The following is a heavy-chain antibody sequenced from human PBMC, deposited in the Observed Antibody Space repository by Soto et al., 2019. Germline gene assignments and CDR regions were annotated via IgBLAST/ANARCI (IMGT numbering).Heavy chain of an antibody. CDR2: IYHSGST. D-gene: IGHD6-13*01. CDR3: ARSQGIAAAGVGSGWSRGIHYYYGMDV. Sequence: SETLSLTCAVSGGSISSSNWWSWVRQPPGKGLEWIGEIYHSGSTNYNPSLKSRVTISVDKSKNQFSLKLSSVTAADTAVYYCARSQGIAAAGVGSGWSRGIHYYYGMDVWGQGTTVTVSS. V-gene: IGHV4-4*02. CDR1: GGSISSSNW. J-gene: IGHJ6*02.